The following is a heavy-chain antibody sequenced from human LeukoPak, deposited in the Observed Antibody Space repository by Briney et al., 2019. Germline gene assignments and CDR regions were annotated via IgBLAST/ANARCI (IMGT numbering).Heavy chain of an antibody. J-gene: IGHJ4*02. Sequence: PSETLSLTCTVSGGSISSYYWSWIRQPPGKGLEWTGYVSYSGSTKYNSSLKSRVTISVDTSKNQFSLKLSSVTAADTAVYYCARNVGGLRGFDYWGQGTLVTVSS. V-gene: IGHV4-59*01. CDR2: VSYSGST. CDR1: GGSISSYY. CDR3: ARNVGGLRGFDY. D-gene: IGHD3-10*01.